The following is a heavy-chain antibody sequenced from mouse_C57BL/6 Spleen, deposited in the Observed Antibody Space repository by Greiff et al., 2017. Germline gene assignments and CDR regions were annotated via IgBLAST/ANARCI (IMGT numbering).Heavy chain of an antibody. CDR1: GYTFTSYC. D-gene: IGHD2-13*01. CDR2: IDPNGGGT. V-gene: IGHV1-72*01. CDR3: ARGGDYWCFDV. Sequence: QVQLQQSGAELVKPGASVKLSCKVSGYTFTSYCMHWVKQRPGRGLEWIGRIDPNGGGTKYNEKFKSKATLTGDKSSNKAYMQLNSLTTEDSAVYYCARGGDYWCFDVWGQGTTVTVSS. J-gene: IGHJ1*01.